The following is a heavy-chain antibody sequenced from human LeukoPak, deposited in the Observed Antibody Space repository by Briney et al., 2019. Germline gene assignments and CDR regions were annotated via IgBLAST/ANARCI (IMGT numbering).Heavy chain of an antibody. D-gene: IGHD6-19*01. J-gene: IGHJ3*02. CDR1: GFTFSSYA. V-gene: IGHV3-23*01. Sequence: GGSLRLSCAASGFTFSSYAMSWVRQAPGKGLEWVSAISGSGGSTYYADSVKGRFTISRDNSKNTLYLQMNSLRAEDTAVYYCAKDRTRSTGIAVSFCAFDIWGQGTMVTVSS. CDR2: ISGSGGST. CDR3: AKDRTRSTGIAVSFCAFDI.